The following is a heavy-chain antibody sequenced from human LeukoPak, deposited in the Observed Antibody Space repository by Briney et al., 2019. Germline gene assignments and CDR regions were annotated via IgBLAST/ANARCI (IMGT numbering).Heavy chain of an antibody. CDR2: ISGSGGST. D-gene: IGHD2-2*02. Sequence: QPGGSLRLSCAASGFTFSSYAMSWVRQAPGKGLEWVSGISGSGGSTHYADSVKGRFTISRDNSKNTLYLQMNSLRAEDTAVYYCAKGYCRGISCYSDYWGQGTLVTVSS. J-gene: IGHJ4*02. CDR3: AKGYCRGISCYSDY. V-gene: IGHV3-23*01. CDR1: GFTFSSYA.